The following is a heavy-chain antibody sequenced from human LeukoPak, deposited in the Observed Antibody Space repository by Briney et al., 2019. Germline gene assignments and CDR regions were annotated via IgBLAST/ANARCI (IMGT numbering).Heavy chain of an antibody. CDR2: IYYSAGT. J-gene: IGHJ4*02. V-gene: IGHV4-30-4*01. CDR1: GDSVSNDDYF. CDR3: GRGMRYSGSYVVEY. D-gene: IGHD1-26*01. Sequence: SETLSLTCTVSGDSVSNDDYFWSWTRQPPGEGLEWIGYIYYSAGTYYNPSLKSRVTMSIDASRNQFSLRLSSVTAADTAVYSCGRGMRYSGSYVVEYWGQGTLVTVSS.